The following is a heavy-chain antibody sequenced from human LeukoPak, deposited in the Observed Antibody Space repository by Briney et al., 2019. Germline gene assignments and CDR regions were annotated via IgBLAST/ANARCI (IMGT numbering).Heavy chain of an antibody. J-gene: IGHJ4*02. CDR3: TRGLSYPLYYFDY. CDR2: INHSGST. Sequence: SETLSLTCAVYGGSFSGYYWSWIRQPPGKGLEWVGEINHSGSTNYNPSLKSRVTISVDTSKNQFSLKLSTVTAADTAVYYCTRGLSYPLYYFDYWGQGTLVTVSS. D-gene: IGHD3-10*01. V-gene: IGHV4-34*01. CDR1: GGSFSGYY.